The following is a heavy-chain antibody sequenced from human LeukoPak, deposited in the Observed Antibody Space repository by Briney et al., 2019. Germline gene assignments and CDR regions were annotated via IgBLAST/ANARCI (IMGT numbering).Heavy chain of an antibody. J-gene: IGHJ6*02. D-gene: IGHD2-2*01. CDR2: ISSSSSYI. CDR3: AREGDIVVVLAALDV. CDR1: GFTFSSYS. Sequence: GGSLRLSCAASGFTFSSYSMNWVRQAPGKGLEWVSSISSSSSYIYYADSVKGRFTISRDNAKNSLYLQMNSLRAEDTAVYYCAREGDIVVVLAALDVWGQGTTVTVSS. V-gene: IGHV3-21*01.